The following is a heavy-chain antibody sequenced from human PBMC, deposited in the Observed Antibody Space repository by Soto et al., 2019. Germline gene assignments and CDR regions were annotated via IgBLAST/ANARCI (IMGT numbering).Heavy chain of an antibody. Sequence: SATLSLTCAVYGGSFSGYYWSWIRQPPGKGLEWIGEINHSGSTNYNPSLKSRVTISVDTSKNQFSLKLSSVTAADTAVYYCARGRTYYDFWSGEQYNWCDPWGQGTLVTGSS. CDR1: GGSFSGYY. CDR3: ARGRTYYDFWSGEQYNWCDP. CDR2: INHSGST. V-gene: IGHV4-34*01. D-gene: IGHD3-3*01. J-gene: IGHJ5*02.